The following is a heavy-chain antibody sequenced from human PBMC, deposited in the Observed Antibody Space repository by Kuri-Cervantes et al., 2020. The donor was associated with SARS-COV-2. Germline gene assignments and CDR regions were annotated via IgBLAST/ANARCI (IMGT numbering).Heavy chain of an antibody. D-gene: IGHD3-10*02. CDR2: IVPIFGIA. J-gene: IGHJ4*02. Sequence: AVKVSCMASVYTFTGYYLHGLQQAPGQGLEWMGRIVPIFGIANHAQKFQGRVTITADKSTSTAYLELSSLSSEDTAVYYCARQLETTMLYYFDYWGQGTLVTVSS. CDR1: VYTFTGYY. CDR3: ARQLETTMLYYFDY. V-gene: IGHV1-69*02.